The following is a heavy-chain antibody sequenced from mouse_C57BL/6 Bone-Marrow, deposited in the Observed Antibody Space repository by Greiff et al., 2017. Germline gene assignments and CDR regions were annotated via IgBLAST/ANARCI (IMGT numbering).Heavy chain of an antibody. J-gene: IGHJ3*01. Sequence: QVQLQQPGAELVRPGSSVKLSCKASGYTFTSYWMHWVKQRPIQGLEWIGNIDPSDSETHYNQKFKDKATLTVDKSSSTAYMQLSSLTSEDSAVYYCARCPDDYDGAWFAYWGQGTLVTVSA. V-gene: IGHV1-52*01. CDR2: IDPSDSET. CDR3: ARCPDDYDGAWFAY. CDR1: GYTFTSYW. D-gene: IGHD2-4*01.